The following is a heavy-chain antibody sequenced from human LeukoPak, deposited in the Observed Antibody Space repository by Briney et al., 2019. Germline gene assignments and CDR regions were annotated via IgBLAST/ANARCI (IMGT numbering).Heavy chain of an antibody. CDR3: ARHRKIAAPLDY. CDR2: IYYSGCT. J-gene: IGHJ4*02. Sequence: PSETLSLTCTVSGGSISSSSYYWGWIRQPPGKGLEWIGSIYYSGCTYYNPSLKSRVTISVDTSKNQFSPKLSSVTAADTAVYYCARHRKIAAPLDYWGQGTLVTVSS. CDR1: GGSISSSSYY. V-gene: IGHV4-39*01. D-gene: IGHD6-13*01.